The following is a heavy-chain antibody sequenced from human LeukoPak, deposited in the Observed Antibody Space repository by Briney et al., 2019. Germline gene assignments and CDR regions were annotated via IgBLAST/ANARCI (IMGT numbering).Heavy chain of an antibody. Sequence: KPSQTLSLTCAVSGGSISSGGYSWRWIRQPPGKGLEWIGYIYHSGSTYYNPSLKSRVTISVDRSKNQFSLKLSSVTAADTAVYYCARGASAAPYGGNNGELDYWGQGTLVTVSS. CDR2: IYHSGST. V-gene: IGHV4-30-2*01. CDR3: ARGASAAPYGGNNGELDY. J-gene: IGHJ4*02. CDR1: GGSISSGGYS. D-gene: IGHD4-23*01.